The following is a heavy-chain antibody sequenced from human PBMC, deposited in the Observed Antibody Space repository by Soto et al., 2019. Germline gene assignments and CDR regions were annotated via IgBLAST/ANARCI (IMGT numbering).Heavy chain of an antibody. Sequence: EVQLLDSGGGLVQPGGSLRLSCAASGFTFSTYPMSWVRQAPGKGLEWVSDISGPGGSTYYADSVRGRFTISRDNSKNTVYLQMNCLRDEDTAVYYCVKRPLKFSGSYFDYWGQGTLVTVSS. D-gene: IGHD1-26*01. CDR1: GFTFSTYP. CDR2: ISGPGGST. J-gene: IGHJ4*02. CDR3: VKRPLKFSGSYFDY. V-gene: IGHV3-23*01.